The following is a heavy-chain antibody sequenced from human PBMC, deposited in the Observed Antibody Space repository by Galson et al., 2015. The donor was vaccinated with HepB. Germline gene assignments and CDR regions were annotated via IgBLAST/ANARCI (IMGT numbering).Heavy chain of an antibody. J-gene: IGHJ4*02. D-gene: IGHD3-22*01. CDR3: TKDDYYDISGLPSDY. V-gene: IGHV3-30*18. Sequence: SLRLSCAASGFTFSSCGMHWVRQAPGKGLEWVAFISYHGSNKYYADSVKGRFTISRDNSESTLYLQMNSLRAEDTAVYYCTKDDYYDISGLPSDYWGQGILVTVSS. CDR1: GFTFSSCG. CDR2: ISYHGSNK.